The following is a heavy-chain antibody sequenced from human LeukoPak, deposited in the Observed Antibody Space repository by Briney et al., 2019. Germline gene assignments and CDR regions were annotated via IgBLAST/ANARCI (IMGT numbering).Heavy chain of an antibody. CDR1: GFTFSTYT. J-gene: IGHJ4*02. V-gene: IGHV3-21*01. CDR2: ISSSSIYI. Sequence: PGGSLRLSCAASGFTFSTYTMNWVRQAPGKGLEWVSSISSSSIYIYYTDSVKGRFTISRDNARNSVYLQMNNLRAEDTAVYYCARVSGDYERGGAPDYWGQGTLVTVSS. D-gene: IGHD4-17*01. CDR3: ARVSGDYERGGAPDY.